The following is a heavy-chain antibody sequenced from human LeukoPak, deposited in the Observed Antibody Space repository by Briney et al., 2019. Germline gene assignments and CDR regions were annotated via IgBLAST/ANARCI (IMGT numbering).Heavy chain of an antibody. V-gene: IGHV3-30*01. CDR3: ARDPRSTATRIYYYMDV. CDR2: ISYDGSNK. D-gene: IGHD5-18*01. J-gene: IGHJ6*03. Sequence: GRSLRLSCAASGFTFSSYAMHWVRQAPGKGLEWVAVISYDGSNKYYADSVKGRFTISRDNSKNTLYLQMNSLRAEDTAVYYCARDPRSTATRIYYYMDVWGKGTTVTVSS. CDR1: GFTFSSYA.